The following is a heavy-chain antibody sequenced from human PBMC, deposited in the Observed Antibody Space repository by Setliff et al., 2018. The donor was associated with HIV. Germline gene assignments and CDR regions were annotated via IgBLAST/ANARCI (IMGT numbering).Heavy chain of an antibody. CDR2: IKQDESEM. Sequence: GGSLRLSCAASGFIFSKSCMSWVRQAPGKGLEWVATIKQDESEMQYVDSVKGRFTISRDNAKNSLYLQMNSLRAEDTAVYYCARDGASLAARTYNYYYMDVWGKGTTVTVSS. V-gene: IGHV3-7*03. J-gene: IGHJ6*03. D-gene: IGHD6-6*01. CDR1: GFIFSKSC. CDR3: ARDGASLAARTYNYYYMDV.